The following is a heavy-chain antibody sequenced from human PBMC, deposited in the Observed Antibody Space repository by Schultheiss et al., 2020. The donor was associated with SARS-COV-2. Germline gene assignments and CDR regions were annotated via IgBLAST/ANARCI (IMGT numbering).Heavy chain of an antibody. CDR2: INHSGST. Sequence: SETLSLTCAVYGGSFSGYYWSWIRQPPGKGLEWIGEINHSGSTNYNPSLKSLVTISVDTSKNQFSLKLSSVTAADTAVYYCARGQTAGAKFDYWGQGTLVTGSS. D-gene: IGHD6-13*01. J-gene: IGHJ4*02. CDR3: ARGQTAGAKFDY. CDR1: GGSFSGYY. V-gene: IGHV4-34*01.